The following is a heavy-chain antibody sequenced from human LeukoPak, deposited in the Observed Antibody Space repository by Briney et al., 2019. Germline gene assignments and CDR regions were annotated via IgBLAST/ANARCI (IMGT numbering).Heavy chain of an antibody. CDR2: INQDGSEK. Sequence: PGGPLRLSCAASGFTFTTNWITWVRQAPGKGLEWVATINQDGSEKYYVDSVKGRFTISRDNAKNSLFLQMNSLRAEDTAVYYCARGRYDSSGYYSIFDYWGQGTLVTVSS. J-gene: IGHJ4*02. D-gene: IGHD3-22*01. CDR3: ARGRYDSSGYYSIFDY. V-gene: IGHV3-7*01. CDR1: GFTFTTNW.